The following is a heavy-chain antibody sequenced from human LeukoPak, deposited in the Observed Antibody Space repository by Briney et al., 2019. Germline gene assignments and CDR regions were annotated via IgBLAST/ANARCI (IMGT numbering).Heavy chain of an antibody. CDR2: IISSSSTI. CDR1: GFTFSSYS. J-gene: IGHJ4*02. Sequence: GGSLRLSCAASGFTFSSYSMNWVRQAPGKGLEWVSYIISSSSTIYYADSVKGRFTISRDNAKNSLYLQMNSLRAEDTAVYYCARDRDFDYWGQGTLVTVSS. V-gene: IGHV3-48*04. CDR3: ARDRDFDY.